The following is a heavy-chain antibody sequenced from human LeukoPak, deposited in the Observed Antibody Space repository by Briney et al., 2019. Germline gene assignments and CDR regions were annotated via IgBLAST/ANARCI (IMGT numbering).Heavy chain of an antibody. CDR2: IKQDGSEK. J-gene: IGHJ4*01. CDR3: TKLARAPRDFDY. D-gene: IGHD2-8*01. Sequence: GGSLRLSCAASGFTFSSYWMSWVRQAPGKGLEWVANIKQDGSEKYYVDSVKGRVTISRDNSKNALYLQMNSLKIEDTAVYYCTKLARAPRDFDYWGQGTLVTVSS. CDR1: GFTFSSYW. V-gene: IGHV3-7*03.